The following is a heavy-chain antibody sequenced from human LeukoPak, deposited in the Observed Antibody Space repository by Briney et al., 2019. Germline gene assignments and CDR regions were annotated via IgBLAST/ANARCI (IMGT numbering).Heavy chain of an antibody. CDR1: GFTFGDYA. V-gene: IGHV3-30-3*01. CDR2: ISYDGSNK. D-gene: IGHD3-3*01. CDR3: ARVATVTIFGVVIPPYYMDV. J-gene: IGHJ6*03. Sequence: GGSLRLSCTASGFTFGDYAMHWVRQAPGKGLEWVAVISYDGSNKYYADSVKGRFTISRDNSKNTLYLQMNSLRAEDTAVYYCARVATVTIFGVVIPPYYMDVWGKGTTVTVSS.